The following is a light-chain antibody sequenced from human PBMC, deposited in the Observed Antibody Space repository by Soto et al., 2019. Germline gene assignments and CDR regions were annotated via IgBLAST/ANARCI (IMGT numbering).Light chain of an antibody. CDR1: SSNIGAGYG. CDR2: GNN. J-gene: IGLJ3*02. Sequence: QTVVTQPPSVSGAPGQRVTISCTGSSSNIGAGYGVHWYQQAPGAVPKLIIYGNNNRPSGVPDRISGSKSGTSVTLAITGLQADDEADYYCQSYDNNLNGGVFGGGTQLTVL. CDR3: QSYDNNLNGGV. V-gene: IGLV1-40*01.